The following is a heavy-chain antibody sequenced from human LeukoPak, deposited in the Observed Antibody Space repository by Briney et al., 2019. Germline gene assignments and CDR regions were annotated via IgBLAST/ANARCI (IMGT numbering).Heavy chain of an antibody. J-gene: IGHJ4*02. CDR1: GFTFSSYS. CDR2: ISSSSSTI. CDR3: ARDYYYGSGSIPIGDY. Sequence: GGSLRLSCAASGFTFSSYSMNWVRQAPGKGLEWVSYISSSSSTIYYADSVKGRFTISRDNAKNSLYLQMNSLRAEDTAVYYCARDYYYGSGSIPIGDYWGQGTLVTVSS. D-gene: IGHD3-10*01. V-gene: IGHV3-48*04.